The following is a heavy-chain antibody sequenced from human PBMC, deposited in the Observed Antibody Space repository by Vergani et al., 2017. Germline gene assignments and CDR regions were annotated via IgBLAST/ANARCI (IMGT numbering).Heavy chain of an antibody. Sequence: QVQLVQSGAEVKKPGASVKVSCKASGYTFTSYGISWVRQAPGQGLEWMGWISAYNGNTNYAHKLQGRVTMSTDTSTSTAYMELRRLISDDTAVYYCARVGTYYYDSSGFFDYWGQGTLVTVSS. CDR2: ISAYNGNT. CDR1: GYTFTSYG. D-gene: IGHD3-22*01. J-gene: IGHJ4*02. CDR3: ARVGTYYYDSSGFFDY. V-gene: IGHV1-18*01.